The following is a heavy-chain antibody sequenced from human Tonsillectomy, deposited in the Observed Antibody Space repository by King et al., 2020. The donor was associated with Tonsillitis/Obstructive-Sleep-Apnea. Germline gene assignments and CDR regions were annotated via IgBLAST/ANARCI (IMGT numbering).Heavy chain of an antibody. CDR1: GFTFSSYA. V-gene: IGHV3-30*04. D-gene: IGHD3-3*01. CDR3: ARDPRHYYDFWSGLVYYYYGMDV. Sequence: VQLVESGGGVVQPGRSLRLSCAASGFTFSSYAMHWVRQAPGKGLEWVAVISYDGSNKYYADSVKGRFTISRDNSKNTLYLQMNSLRDEDTAVYYCARDPRHYYDFWSGLVYYYYGMDVWGQGTTVTVSS. CDR2: ISYDGSNK. J-gene: IGHJ6*02.